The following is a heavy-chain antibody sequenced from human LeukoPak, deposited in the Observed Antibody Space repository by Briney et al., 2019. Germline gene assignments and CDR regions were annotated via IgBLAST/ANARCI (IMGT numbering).Heavy chain of an antibody. Sequence: SVKVSCKVSGGTFSSYAISWVRQAPGQGLEWMGGIIPIFGAANYAQKFQGRVTITADESTSTAYMELSSLRSEDTAAYYCARDHYYDNSGYHTEAFDYWGQGTLVTVSS. D-gene: IGHD3-22*01. J-gene: IGHJ4*02. CDR3: ARDHYYDNSGYHTEAFDY. V-gene: IGHV1-69*13. CDR2: IIPIFGAA. CDR1: GGTFSSYA.